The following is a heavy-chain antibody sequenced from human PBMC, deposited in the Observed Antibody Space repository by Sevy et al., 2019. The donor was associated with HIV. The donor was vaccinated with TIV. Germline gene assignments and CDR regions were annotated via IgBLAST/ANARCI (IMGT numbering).Heavy chain of an antibody. CDR2: VSFGCGKI. V-gene: IGHV3-23*01. D-gene: IGHD2-2*01. J-gene: IGHJ4*02. Sequence: GGSLRLSCAASGFTFSNYAMSWVRQAPVKGLEWVSTVSFGCGKINYADSVKGRFTISRDNSKNSLYLQMNSLRAEDTALYYCAREGCSKPHDYWGQGTLVTVSS. CDR3: AREGCSKPHDY. CDR1: GFTFSNYA.